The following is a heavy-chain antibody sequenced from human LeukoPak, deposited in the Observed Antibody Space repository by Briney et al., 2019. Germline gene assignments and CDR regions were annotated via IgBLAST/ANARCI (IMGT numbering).Heavy chain of an antibody. D-gene: IGHD2-2*01. J-gene: IGHJ4*02. CDR2: TYYRSKWYN. CDR3: ARVIRVVPAAMFFDY. CDR1: GDSVSSNSAA. V-gene: IGHV6-1*01. Sequence: SQTLSLTCAISGDSVSSNSAAWNWIRQSPSRGLEWLGRTYYRSKWYNDYAVSVKSRITIKPDTSKNQFSLKLSSVTAADTAVYYCARVIRVVPAAMFFDYWGQGTLVTVSS.